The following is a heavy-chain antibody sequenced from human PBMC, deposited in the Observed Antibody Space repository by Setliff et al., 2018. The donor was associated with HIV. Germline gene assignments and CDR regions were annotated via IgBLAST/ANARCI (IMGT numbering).Heavy chain of an antibody. CDR3: ARDLLLRWLDY. CDR2: INWVGADI. D-gene: IGHD4-17*01. V-gene: IGHV3-9*01. Sequence: GGSLRLSCSPSGFTFDDYGLHWIRQAPGRGLEWVSGINWVGADIGYADSVKGRFTISRDNAKNSLYLQMNSLRAEDTALYYCARDLLLRWLDYWGQGTLVTVSS. J-gene: IGHJ4*02. CDR1: GFTFDDYG.